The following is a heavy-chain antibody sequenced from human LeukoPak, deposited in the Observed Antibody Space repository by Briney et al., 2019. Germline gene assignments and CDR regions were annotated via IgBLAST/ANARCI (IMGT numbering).Heavy chain of an antibody. CDR2: IYYSGST. CDR1: GGSISSYY. CDR3: ASCIAARPTWGYYYYYYMDV. D-gene: IGHD6-6*01. V-gene: IGHV4-59*08. Sequence: SETLSLTCTVSGGSISSYYWSWIRQPPGKGLEWIGYIYYSGSTNYNPSLKSRVTISVDTSKNQFSLKLSSVTAADTAVYYCASCIAARPTWGYYYYYYMDVWGKGTTVTVSS. J-gene: IGHJ6*03.